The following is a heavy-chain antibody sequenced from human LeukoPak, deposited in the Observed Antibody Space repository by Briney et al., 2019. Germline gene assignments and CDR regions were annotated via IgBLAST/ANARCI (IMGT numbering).Heavy chain of an antibody. CDR2: IYTSGST. CDR3: ARDSLWFGELYHDAFDF. V-gene: IGHV4-4*07. D-gene: IGHD3-10*01. CDR1: GGSISSYY. Sequence: PSETLSLTCTVSGGSISSYYWSWIRQPAGKGLEWIGRIYTSGSTNYNPSLKSRVTMSVDTSKNQFSLKLSSVTAADTAVYYCARDSLWFGELYHDAFDFWGQGTMVTVSS. J-gene: IGHJ3*01.